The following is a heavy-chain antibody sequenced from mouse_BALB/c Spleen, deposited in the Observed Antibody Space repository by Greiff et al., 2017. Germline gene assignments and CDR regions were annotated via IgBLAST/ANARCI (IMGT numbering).Heavy chain of an antibody. V-gene: IGHV5-6-4*01. CDR2: ISSGGSYT. D-gene: IGHD2-10*02. Sequence: EVKLVESGGGLVKPGGSLKLSCAASGFTFSSYTMSWVRQTPEKRLEWVATISSGGSYTYYPDSVKGRFTISRDNAKNTLYLQMSSLKSEDTAMYYCTRGGEYGNYAWFAYWGQGTLVTVSA. J-gene: IGHJ3*01. CDR3: TRGGEYGNYAWFAY. CDR1: GFTFSSYT.